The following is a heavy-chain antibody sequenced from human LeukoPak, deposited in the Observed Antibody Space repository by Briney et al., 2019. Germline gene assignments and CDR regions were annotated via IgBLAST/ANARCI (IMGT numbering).Heavy chain of an antibody. CDR1: GFTFSSYG. J-gene: IGHJ6*02. D-gene: IGHD1-26*01. V-gene: IGHV3-30*03. CDR3: ARGSYYSGYYYYYYYGMDV. CDR2: ISYDGSNK. Sequence: GGSLRLSCAASGFTFSSYGMHWVRQAPGKGLEWVAVISYDGSNKYYADSVKGRFTISRDNSKNTLYLQMNSLRAEDTAVYYCARGSYYSGYYYYYYYGMDVWGQGTTVTVSS.